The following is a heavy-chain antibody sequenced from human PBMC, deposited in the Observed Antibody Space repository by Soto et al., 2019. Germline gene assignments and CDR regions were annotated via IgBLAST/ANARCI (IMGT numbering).Heavy chain of an antibody. J-gene: IGHJ4*02. Sequence: QVQLVQSGAEVKKPGASVKVSCKASGYTFTSYYMHWVRQAPRQGLEWMGIINPSGGSTSYAQKFQGRVTMTRDTSTSTVYMELSSLRSEDTAVYYCARELIASTAHQWLALGVDYWGQGTLVTVSS. D-gene: IGHD6-19*01. CDR3: ARELIASTAHQWLALGVDY. CDR1: GYTFTSYY. V-gene: IGHV1-46*01. CDR2: INPSGGST.